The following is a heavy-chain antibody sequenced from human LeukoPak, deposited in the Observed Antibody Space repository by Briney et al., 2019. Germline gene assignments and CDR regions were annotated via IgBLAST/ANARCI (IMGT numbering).Heavy chain of an antibody. CDR3: ARVGVEAQGLHFDY. J-gene: IGHJ4*02. V-gene: IGHV4-4*07. CDR2: IYTSGST. Sequence: SETLSLTCTVSGGSISSYYWSWIRQPAGKGLEWIGRIYTSGSTNYNPSLKSRVTISVDTSKNQFSLKLSSVTAADTAVYFCARVGVEAQGLHFDYWGQGTLVTVSS. CDR1: GGSISSYY. D-gene: IGHD3-3*01.